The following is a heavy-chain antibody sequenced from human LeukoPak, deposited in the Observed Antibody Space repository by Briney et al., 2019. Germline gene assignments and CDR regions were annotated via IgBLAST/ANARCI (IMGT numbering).Heavy chain of an antibody. CDR1: GFTFSSYG. D-gene: IGHD3-3*01. CDR2: IWYDGSNK. V-gene: IGHV3-33*08. J-gene: IGHJ4*02. CDR3: ARAWSGYYTIDY. Sequence: PGGSLRLSCAASGFTFSSYGMHWVRQAPGKGLEWVAVIWYDGSNKYYADSVKGRFTISRDNSKNTLYLQMNSLRAEDTAVYYCARAWSGYYTIDYWGQGTLVTVSS.